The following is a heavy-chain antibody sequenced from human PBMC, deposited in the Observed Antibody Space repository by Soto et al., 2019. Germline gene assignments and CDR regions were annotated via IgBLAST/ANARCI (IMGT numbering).Heavy chain of an antibody. D-gene: IGHD2-2*02. CDR1: GFTFRNYA. CDR2: IDRSGGTS. CDR3: AGGDCSAAGCYIHYYYGMDV. J-gene: IGHJ6*02. Sequence: GGSLRLSCAAAGFTFRNYAMSWFRQAPGKGLEWVSAIDRSGGTSYYADSVKGRFTISRDNAKNTLYLQMNSLRADDTAVYYCAGGDCSAAGCYIHYYYGMDVWGQGTTVTVSS. V-gene: IGHV3-23*01.